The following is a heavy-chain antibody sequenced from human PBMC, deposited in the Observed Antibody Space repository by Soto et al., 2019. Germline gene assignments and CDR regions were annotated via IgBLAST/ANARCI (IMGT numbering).Heavy chain of an antibody. CDR1: GYTFTSYG. D-gene: IGHD2-8*01. Sequence: QVQLVQSGAEVKQPGASAKVSCKASGYTFTSYGISWVRQAPGQGLEWMGWISAYNGNKKYAQKPQGRVTITTDTPTSTAYMKLRSLTSDYTAGYYGARGVTPYYFDYWGQGTLVTDSS. CDR3: ARGVTPYYFDY. CDR2: ISAYNGNK. J-gene: IGHJ4*02. V-gene: IGHV1-18*01.